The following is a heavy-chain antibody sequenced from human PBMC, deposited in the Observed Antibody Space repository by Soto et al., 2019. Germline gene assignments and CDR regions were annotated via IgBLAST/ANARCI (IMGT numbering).Heavy chain of an antibody. V-gene: IGHV3-23*01. CDR2: ISARAGTT. D-gene: IGHD4-17*01. CDR3: ARGSYGDYDY. Sequence: SLRLSCAASGFTFTNYAMSWVRQAPGKGLEWVSAISARAGTTYYADSVKGRFTISRDISRNTLYLRMDSLRAEDTAIYYCARGSYGDYDYWGQGTLVTVSS. CDR1: GFTFTNYA. J-gene: IGHJ4*02.